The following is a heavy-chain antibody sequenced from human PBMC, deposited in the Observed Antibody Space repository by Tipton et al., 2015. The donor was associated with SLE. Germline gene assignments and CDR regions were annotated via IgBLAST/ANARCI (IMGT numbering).Heavy chain of an antibody. V-gene: IGHV4-4*09. Sequence: TLSLTCTVSGDSISTSYWSWIRQPPEKGPEWIGFIHPSGSTNYNPSLRSRVTISIDTSKNQFSLRLNSVTAADTAVYYCARLKIGRPQERYFDLWGRGPLLTVSS. CDR1: GDSISTSY. CDR3: ARLKIGRPQERYFDL. J-gene: IGHJ2*01. CDR2: IHPSGST. D-gene: IGHD6-6*01.